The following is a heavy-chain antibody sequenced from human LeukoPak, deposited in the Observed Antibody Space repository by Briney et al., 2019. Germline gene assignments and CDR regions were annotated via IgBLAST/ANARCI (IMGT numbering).Heavy chain of an antibody. CDR2: ISDSGGST. Sequence: GGSLRLSCAVSGITLSNYGTSWVRQAPGKGLEWVAGISDSGGSTNYADSVKGRFTISRDNPKNTLYLQMNSLRAEDTAVYFCAKRGVVIRVILVAFHKEAYYFDSWGQGALVTVSS. CDR1: GITLSNYG. V-gene: IGHV3-23*01. D-gene: IGHD3-22*01. CDR3: AKRGVVIRVILVAFHKEAYYFDS. J-gene: IGHJ4*02.